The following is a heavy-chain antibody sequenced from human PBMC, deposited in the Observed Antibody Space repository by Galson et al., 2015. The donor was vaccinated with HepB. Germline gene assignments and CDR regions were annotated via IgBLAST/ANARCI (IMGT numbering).Heavy chain of an antibody. Sequence: SLRLSCAASGFTLSNYGMHWVRQAPGKGLEWVAVIWFDGSNKYYADSVKGRFTISRDNSKNTLYLQMNSLRAEDTAVYYCARDRAHYYGSGKLPNYYYGMDVWGQGTTVTVSS. CDR1: GFTLSNYG. J-gene: IGHJ6*02. D-gene: IGHD3-10*01. CDR3: ARDRAHYYGSGKLPNYYYGMDV. CDR2: IWFDGSNK. V-gene: IGHV3-33*08.